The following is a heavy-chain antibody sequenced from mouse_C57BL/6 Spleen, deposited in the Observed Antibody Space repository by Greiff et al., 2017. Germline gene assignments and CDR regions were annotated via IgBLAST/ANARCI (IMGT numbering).Heavy chain of an antibody. J-gene: IGHJ2*01. V-gene: IGHV1-26*01. CDR3: ASGGTTDYGSNTY. CDR2: INPNNGGT. D-gene: IGHD1-1*01. Sequence: VQLKQSGPELVKPGASVKISCKASGYTFTDYYMNWVKQSHGKSLEWIGDINPNNGGTSDNQKFKGKATLTVDKSSSPAYMERRSLTSEASAVYYCASGGTTDYGSNTYWCQGTTLTVSS. CDR1: GYTFTDYY.